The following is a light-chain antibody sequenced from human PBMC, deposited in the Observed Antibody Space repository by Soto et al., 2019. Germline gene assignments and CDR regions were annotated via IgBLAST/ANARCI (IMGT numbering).Light chain of an antibody. Sequence: SYELTQPPSVSVAPGKTARITCGGKNIGSKSVHWYQQKPGQATVLVIYYDSDRPSGIPERFSGSNSGNTATLTISRVEAGDEADYYCQVWDSSSDPYVVFGGGTKLTVL. V-gene: IGLV3-21*04. CDR1: NIGSKS. CDR2: YDS. CDR3: QVWDSSSDPYVV. J-gene: IGLJ2*01.